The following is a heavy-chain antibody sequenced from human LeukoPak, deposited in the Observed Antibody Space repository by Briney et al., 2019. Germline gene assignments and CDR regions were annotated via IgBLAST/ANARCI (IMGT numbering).Heavy chain of an antibody. CDR2: INPSGGNT. V-gene: IGHV1-46*01. J-gene: IGHJ4*02. D-gene: IGHD3-9*01. CDR1: GYIFTNYG. CDR3: ARSPRILTGGSFDY. Sequence: ASVKVSCKASGYIFTNYGITGVRQAPGQGLEWMGVINPSGGNTNYAQKFQGRGTMTMDTSINTDYMRLSRLRSVDTAVYYCARSPRILTGGSFDYWGQGTLLTVSS.